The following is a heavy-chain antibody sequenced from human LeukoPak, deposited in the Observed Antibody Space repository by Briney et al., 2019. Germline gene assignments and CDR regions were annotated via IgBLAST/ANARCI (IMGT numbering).Heavy chain of an antibody. CDR3: ARDIVVVTANTYYYYYGMDV. CDR1: GGSISSGDYY. V-gene: IGHV4-30-4*01. D-gene: IGHD2-21*02. CDR2: ICYSGST. J-gene: IGHJ6*02. Sequence: SETLSLTCTVSGGSISSGDYYWSWIRQPPGKGLEWMGYICYSGSTYYNPSLKSRVTISVDTSKNQFSLKLSSVTAADTAVYYCARDIVVVTANTYYYYYGMDVWGQGTTVTVSS.